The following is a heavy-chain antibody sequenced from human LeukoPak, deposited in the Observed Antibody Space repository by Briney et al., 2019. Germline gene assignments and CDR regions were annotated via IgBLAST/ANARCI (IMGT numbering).Heavy chain of an antibody. J-gene: IGHJ5*02. D-gene: IGHD2-2*02. CDR2: ISSSSSYI. CDR1: GFTFSSYS. Sequence: GGSLRLSSAASGFTFSSYSMNWVRQAPGKGLEWVSSISSSSSYIYYADSVKGRFTISRDNAKNSLYLQMNSLRAEDTAVYYCARDHCSSTSCYTTYNWFDPWGQGTLVTVSS. CDR3: ARDHCSSTSCYTTYNWFDP. V-gene: IGHV3-21*01.